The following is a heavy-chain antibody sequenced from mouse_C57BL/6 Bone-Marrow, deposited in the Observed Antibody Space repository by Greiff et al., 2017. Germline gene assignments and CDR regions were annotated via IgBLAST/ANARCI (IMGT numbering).Heavy chain of an antibody. V-gene: IGHV5-6*01. Sequence: EVKLMESGGDLVKPGGSLKLSCAASGFTFSSYGMSWVRQTPDKRLEWVATISSGGSYTYYPDSVKGRFTISRDNAKNTLYLQMSRLKSEDTAMCYCARHLDYWGQGTTLTVSS. J-gene: IGHJ2*01. CDR1: GFTFSSYG. CDR3: ARHLDY. CDR2: ISSGGSYT.